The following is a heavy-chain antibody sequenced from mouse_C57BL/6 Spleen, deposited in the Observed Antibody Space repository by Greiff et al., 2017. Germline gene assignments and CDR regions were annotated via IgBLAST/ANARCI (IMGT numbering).Heavy chain of an antibody. J-gene: IGHJ4*01. CDR2: IYPGDGDT. Sequence: VKLQQSGPELVKPGASVKISCKASGYAFSSSWLNWVKQRPGKGLEWIGRIYPGDGDTNYNGKFKGKATLTADKSSSTAYMQLSSLTSEDSAVYFCARSKSNSMDYWGQGTSVTVSS. CDR3: ARSKSNSMDY. CDR1: GYAFSSSW. D-gene: IGHD2-5*01. V-gene: IGHV1-82*01.